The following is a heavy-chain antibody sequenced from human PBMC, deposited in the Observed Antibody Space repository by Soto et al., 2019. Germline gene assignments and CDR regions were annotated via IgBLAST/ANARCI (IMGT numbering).Heavy chain of an antibody. CDR1: GASVTRYY. J-gene: IGHJ6*02. Sequence: QVQLQGSDPRLLKPSETLSLTCTVSGASVTRYYWSWIRQPAGKGLDWIGRIYTSGNTDYNPSLKSRVTMSLETSQNQVSLKLSSVPAAYTAIYYCARDGVGPHGMDVWGQGTTVTVSS. V-gene: IGHV4-4*07. CDR2: IYTSGNT. CDR3: ARDGVGPHGMDV. D-gene: IGHD2-8*01.